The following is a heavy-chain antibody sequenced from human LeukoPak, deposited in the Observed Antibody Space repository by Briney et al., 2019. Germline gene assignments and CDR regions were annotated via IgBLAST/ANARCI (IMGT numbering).Heavy chain of an antibody. V-gene: IGHV1-2*02. CDR1: GYTFTGYY. Sequence: GASVKDSCKASGYTFTGYYMHWVRQAPGQGLEWMGWINPNSGGTNYAQKFQGRVTMTRDTSISTAYMELSRLRSDDTAVYYCARDYSSSSFFDYWGQGTLVTVSS. CDR3: ARDYSSSSFFDY. D-gene: IGHD6-6*01. J-gene: IGHJ4*02. CDR2: INPNSGGT.